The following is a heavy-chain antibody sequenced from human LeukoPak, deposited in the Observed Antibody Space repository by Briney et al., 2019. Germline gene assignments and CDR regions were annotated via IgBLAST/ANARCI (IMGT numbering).Heavy chain of an antibody. CDR1: GFIFSSYA. J-gene: IGHJ4*02. Sequence: PWGSLRLSGAASGFIFSSYAMHWVRQAPGKGLEYVSAISSNGGSTYYANSVKGRFTISRDKSKNTLYLQMGSLRAEDMAVYYCARVTDGSGSYWYYFDYWGQGTLVTVSS. CDR3: ARVTDGSGSYWYYFDY. CDR2: ISSNGGST. D-gene: IGHD3-10*01. V-gene: IGHV3-64*01.